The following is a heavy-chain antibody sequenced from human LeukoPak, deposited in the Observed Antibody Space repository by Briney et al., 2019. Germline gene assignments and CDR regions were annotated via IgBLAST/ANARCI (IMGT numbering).Heavy chain of an antibody. V-gene: IGHV3-23*01. CDR1: GFTFSSYA. CDR2: ISGSGGST. Sequence: GGSLRLSCAASGFTFSSYAMSWVRQAPGKGLEWVSGISGSGGSTYYADSVRGRFTISRDNSKNTVYLQMNSLRTEDTAVYYCAKTPKIRGVSNFDYWGQGTLVTVSS. J-gene: IGHJ4*02. D-gene: IGHD3-10*01. CDR3: AKTPKIRGVSNFDY.